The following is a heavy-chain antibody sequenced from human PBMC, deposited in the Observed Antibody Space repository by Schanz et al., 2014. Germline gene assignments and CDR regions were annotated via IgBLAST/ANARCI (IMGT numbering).Heavy chain of an antibody. D-gene: IGHD3-16*01. J-gene: IGHJ4*02. CDR2: ISGRGDST. V-gene: IGHV3-23*04. CDR1: GFSFSTYA. Sequence: EVQLVESGGGLAQPGGSLRLSCAASGFSFSTYAMNWVRQAPGKGLEWVSLISGRGDSTHYADSVKGRFTISRDNSRKTLSLQRKRRREEEKAVYYCAMTRHYADNNGYPGIDYWGQGTLVNAS. CDR3: AMTRHYADNNGYPGIDY.